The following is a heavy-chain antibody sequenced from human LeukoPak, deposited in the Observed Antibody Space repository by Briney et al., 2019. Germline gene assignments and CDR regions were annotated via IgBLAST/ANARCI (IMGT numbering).Heavy chain of an antibody. CDR3: ARTPFSSGWYSDY. J-gene: IGHJ4*02. CDR2: INPNSGGT. CDR1: GYTFTGYY. Sequence: ASVKVSCKGSGYTFTGYYMHWVRQAPGQGHEWMGRINPNSGGTNYAQKFQGRVTMTRDTSISTAYMELSRLGSDDTAVYYCARTPFSSGWYSDYWGQGTLVTVSS. D-gene: IGHD6-19*01. V-gene: IGHV1-2*06.